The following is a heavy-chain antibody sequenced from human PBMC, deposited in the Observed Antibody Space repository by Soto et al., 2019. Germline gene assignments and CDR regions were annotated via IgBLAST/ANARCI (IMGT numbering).Heavy chain of an antibody. J-gene: IGHJ5*02. CDR3: ATPEGEAAVPVCRGWFGP. D-gene: IGHD6-13*01. CDR2: IYYSGST. CDR1: GGSIISTTHY. V-gene: IGHV4-39*01. Sequence: PSETLSLTCTVSGGSIISTTHYWGWIRQPPGKGLEWIGSIYYSGSTYYNPSLKSRVTISVDTSKNQFSLKLSSVTAADTAVYYCATPEGEAAVPVCRGWFGPWGQRTLGTVSS.